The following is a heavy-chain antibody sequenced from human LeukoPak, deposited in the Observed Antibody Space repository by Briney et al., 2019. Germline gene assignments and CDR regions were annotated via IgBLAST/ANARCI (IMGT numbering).Heavy chain of an antibody. CDR3: ARSVGRAVDCSSTSWPPYYYYYMDV. CDR2: IYYSGST. Sequence: TSETLSLTCTVSGGSINSYYWSWLRQPPGKGREGIGYIYYSGSTNYNTSLKSRITISVDTSKNHFSLKLSSVTAADTAVYYCARSVGRAVDCSSTSWPPYYYYYMDVWGKGTTVTVSS. D-gene: IGHD2-2*01. J-gene: IGHJ6*03. V-gene: IGHV4-59*01. CDR1: GGSINSYY.